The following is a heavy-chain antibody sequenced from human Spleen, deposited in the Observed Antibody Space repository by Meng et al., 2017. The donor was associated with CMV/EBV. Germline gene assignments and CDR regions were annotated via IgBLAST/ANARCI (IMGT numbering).Heavy chain of an antibody. J-gene: IGHJ4*02. Sequence: GESLKISCAASGFTFSDYGMNWVRQAPGKGLEWLSWFSGHSDSIYYADSVKGRFTISRGNAKHSLFLQMNSLRVEDTAVYFCARGADYDFWSGPTGAFDYWGQGSLVTVSS. CDR1: GFTFSDYG. V-gene: IGHV3-48*04. CDR3: ARGADYDFWSGPTGAFDY. CDR2: FSGHSDSI. D-gene: IGHD3-3*01.